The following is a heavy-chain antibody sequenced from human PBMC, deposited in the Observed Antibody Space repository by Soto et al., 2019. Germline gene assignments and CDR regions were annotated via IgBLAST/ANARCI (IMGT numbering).Heavy chain of an antibody. J-gene: IGHJ2*01. CDR3: ARYAGDAARYFDL. CDR1: GYSFTNYD. D-gene: IGHD2-15*01. V-gene: IGHV1-8*01. Sequence: ASVKVSCKASGYSFTNYDINWVRQAAGQGPEWMAWMNPHSGNTGYAQKFRGRVTVARDTSTSTVYMELTRLTSDDTAVYFCARYAGDAARYFDLWGHGTLVTVSS. CDR2: MNPHSGNT.